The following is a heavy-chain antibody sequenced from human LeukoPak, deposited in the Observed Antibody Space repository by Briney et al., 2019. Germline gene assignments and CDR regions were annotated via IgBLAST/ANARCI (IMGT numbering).Heavy chain of an antibody. Sequence: PGGSLRLSCAASGFTFSSYAMSWVRQAPGKGLEWVSAISGSGGSTYYADSVKGRFTISRDNSKNTLYPQMNSLRAEDTAVYYCAKVRCSGGSCHFDYWGQGTLVTVSS. V-gene: IGHV3-23*01. CDR2: ISGSGGST. CDR1: GFTFSSYA. D-gene: IGHD2-15*01. CDR3: AKVRCSGGSCHFDY. J-gene: IGHJ4*02.